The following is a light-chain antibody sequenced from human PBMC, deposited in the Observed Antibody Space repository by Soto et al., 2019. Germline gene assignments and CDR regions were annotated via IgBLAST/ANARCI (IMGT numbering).Light chain of an antibody. Sequence: QSVLTQPASVSGSPGQSITISCTGTSSDVGGYNYVSWYQQHPGKAPKPMIYEVSTRPSGVSNRFSGSKSGNTASLTISGLQAEDEADYYCSSYTSSTTYVFGTGTKVTVL. J-gene: IGLJ1*01. CDR1: SSDVGGYNY. V-gene: IGLV2-14*01. CDR2: EVS. CDR3: SSYTSSTTYV.